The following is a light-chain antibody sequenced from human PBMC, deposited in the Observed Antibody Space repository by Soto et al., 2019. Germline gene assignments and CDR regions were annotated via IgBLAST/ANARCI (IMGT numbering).Light chain of an antibody. CDR3: QQYDSYST. CDR2: KAS. J-gene: IGKJ2*01. V-gene: IGKV1-5*03. Sequence: DIPMTQSPSTLSASVGDRVTITCRASQSINSWLAWYQQKPGKAPKLLIYKASSLESGVPSRFSGSGSGTEFTLTISSLQPDDFATYYCQQYDSYSTFGQGTKLEI. CDR1: QSINSW.